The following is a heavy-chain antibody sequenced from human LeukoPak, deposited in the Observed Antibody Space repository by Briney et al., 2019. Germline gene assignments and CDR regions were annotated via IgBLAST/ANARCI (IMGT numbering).Heavy chain of an antibody. CDR3: ARTLKGDFWSGYYSYYYHGMDV. CDR1: GGSISSYY. V-gene: IGHV4-59*01. D-gene: IGHD3-3*01. J-gene: IGHJ6*02. CDR2: IYYSGST. Sequence: SETLSLTCTVSGGSISSYYWSWIRQPPGKGLEWIGYIYYSGSTNYNPSLKSRVTISVDTSKNQFSLKLSSVTAADTAVYYCARTLKGDFWSGYYSYYYHGMDVWGQGTTVTVSS.